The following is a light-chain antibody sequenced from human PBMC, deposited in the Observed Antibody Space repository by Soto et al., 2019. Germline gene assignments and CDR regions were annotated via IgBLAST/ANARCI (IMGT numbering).Light chain of an antibody. CDR2: WAS. V-gene: IGKV4-1*01. J-gene: IGKJ1*01. CDR3: QQYYSTPPT. CDR1: QSVLYSSNNKNY. Sequence: DIVMTQSPDSLAVSLGERATINCKSSQSVLYSSNNKNYLAWYQQKPGQPPKLLINWASTRDSGVPDRFSGRGSGTDFTLTISSLQAEDVAVYYCQQYYSTPPTFGHGTKVEIK.